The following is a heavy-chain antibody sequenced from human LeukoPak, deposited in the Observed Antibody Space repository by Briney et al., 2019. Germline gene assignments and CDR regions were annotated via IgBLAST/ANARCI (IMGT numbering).Heavy chain of an antibody. CDR3: ARALFRYDSSSRSLHWYFDL. D-gene: IGHD3-22*01. J-gene: IGHJ2*01. Sequence: PSETLSLTCTASGGFISSYYWTWIRQPPGKGLEYIRYMYRSETTNCNPSLRSRVTISEETSKNQFSLKLTSVTAADTAVYFCARALFRYDSSSRSLHWYFDLWGRGTLVTVSS. CDR1: GGFISSYY. CDR2: MYRSETT. V-gene: IGHV4-59*01.